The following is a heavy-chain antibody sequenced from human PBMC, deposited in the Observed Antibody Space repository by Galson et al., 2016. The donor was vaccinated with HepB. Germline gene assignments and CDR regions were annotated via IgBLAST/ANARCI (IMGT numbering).Heavy chain of an antibody. CDR1: GGTFSSYA. Sequence: SVKVSCKASGGTFSSYAISWVRQAPGQGLEWMGGIIPIFGTANYAQKFQGRVTITADESTSTAYMGLSSLRSEDTAMYYCARAGLSGSYRHYYYGMDVWGQGTTVTVSS. V-gene: IGHV1-69*13. CDR3: ARAGLSGSYRHYYYGMDV. D-gene: IGHD1-26*01. J-gene: IGHJ6*02. CDR2: IIPIFGTA.